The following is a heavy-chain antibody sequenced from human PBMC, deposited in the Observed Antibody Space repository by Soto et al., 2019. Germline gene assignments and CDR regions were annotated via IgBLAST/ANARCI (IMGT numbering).Heavy chain of an antibody. Sequence: GGSLRLSCAASGFTFSSYAMHWVRQAPGKGLEWVAVISYDGSNKYYADSVKGRFTISRDNSKNTLYLQMNSLRAEDTAVYYCARVGFWSGTYYYGMDVWGQGTTVTVSS. V-gene: IGHV3-30-3*01. D-gene: IGHD3-3*01. J-gene: IGHJ6*02. CDR3: ARVGFWSGTYYYGMDV. CDR1: GFTFSSYA. CDR2: ISYDGSNK.